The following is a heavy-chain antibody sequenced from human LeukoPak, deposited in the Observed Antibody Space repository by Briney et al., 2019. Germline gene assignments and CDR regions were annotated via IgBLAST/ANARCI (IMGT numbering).Heavy chain of an antibody. CDR2: ISYDGSNK. D-gene: IGHD3-22*01. V-gene: IGHV3-30*04. CDR3: ARAPSPLYYYDSSGYMFGAGYYFDY. J-gene: IGHJ4*02. Sequence: AGGSLRLSCAASGFTFSSYAMHWVRQAPGKGLEWVAVISYDGSNKYYADSVKGRFTISRDNAKNSLYLQMNSLRAEDTAVYYCARAPSPLYYYDSSGYMFGAGYYFDYWGQGTLVTVSS. CDR1: GFTFSSYA.